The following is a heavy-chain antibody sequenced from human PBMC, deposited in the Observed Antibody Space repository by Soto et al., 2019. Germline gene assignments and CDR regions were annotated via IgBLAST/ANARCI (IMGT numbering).Heavy chain of an antibody. CDR1: GGSFSGYY. J-gene: IGHJ6*02. CDR3: ARGGVTMVRGVIIRRDYYYYGMDV. D-gene: IGHD3-10*01. Sequence: SETLSLTCAVYGGSFSGYYWSWIRQPPGKGLEWIGEINHSGSTNYNPSLKSRVTISVDTSKNQFSLKLSSVTAADTAVYYCARGGVTMVRGVIIRRDYYYYGMDVWGQGTTVTVS. V-gene: IGHV4-34*01. CDR2: INHSGST.